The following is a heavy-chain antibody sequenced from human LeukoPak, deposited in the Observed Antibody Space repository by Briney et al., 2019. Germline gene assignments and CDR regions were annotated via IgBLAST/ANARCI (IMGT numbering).Heavy chain of an antibody. V-gene: IGHV3-7*01. CDR1: GFTFSSYW. CDR3: ARDRGYYDSSGYC. J-gene: IGHJ4*02. CDR2: IKQDGSEK. D-gene: IGHD3-22*01. Sequence: GGSLRLSCAASGFTFSSYWMSWVRQAPGKGLEWVANIKQDGSEKYYVDSVKGRFTISRDNAKNSLYLQMNSLRAEDTAVYYCARDRGYYDSSGYCWGQGTLVTVSS.